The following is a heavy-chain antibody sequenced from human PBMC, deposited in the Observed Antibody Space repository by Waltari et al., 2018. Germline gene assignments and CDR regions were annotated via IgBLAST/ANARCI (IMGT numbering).Heavy chain of an antibody. V-gene: IGHV4-39*01. Sequence: QLQLQESGPGLVKPSETLSLTCTVSGGSISSSSYYWGWIRQPPGKGLEWIGSIYYSGSTYYNPSLKSRVTISVDTSKNQFSLKLSSVTAADTAVYYCARLDTAMVIPDYWGQVTLVTVSS. CDR3: ARLDTAMVIPDY. CDR1: GGSISSSSYY. D-gene: IGHD5-18*01. CDR2: IYYSGST. J-gene: IGHJ4*02.